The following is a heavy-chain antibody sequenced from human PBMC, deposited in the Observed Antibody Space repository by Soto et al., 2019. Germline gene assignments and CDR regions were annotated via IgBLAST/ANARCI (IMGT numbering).Heavy chain of an antibody. J-gene: IGHJ5*02. CDR1: GFTFSSYS. V-gene: IGHV3-48*01. CDR3: AREGGSLNWFDP. CDR2: ISSSSSTI. D-gene: IGHD1-26*01. Sequence: EVQLVESGGGLVQPGGSLRLSCAASGFTFSSYSMNWVRQAPGKGLEWVSYISSSSSTIYYADSVKGRFTISRDNAKNALYLQMSSLRAEDTAVYYCAREGGSLNWFDPWGQGTLGTVSS.